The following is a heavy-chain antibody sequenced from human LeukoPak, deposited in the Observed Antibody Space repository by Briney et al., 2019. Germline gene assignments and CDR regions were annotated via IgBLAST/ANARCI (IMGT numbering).Heavy chain of an antibody. J-gene: IGHJ4*02. CDR1: GGAISSYY. D-gene: IGHD1-26*01. CDR2: INYSGIT. CDR3: ARVSGRSVGGLDY. Sequence: SETLSLTCTVSGGAISSYYWSWIRQPPGKGLEWIGYINYSGITNYNPSPKRRVTISVDTSKNQFSLKLSPVTAADTAVYYCARVSGRSVGGLDYWGQGTLVTVSA. V-gene: IGHV4-59*01.